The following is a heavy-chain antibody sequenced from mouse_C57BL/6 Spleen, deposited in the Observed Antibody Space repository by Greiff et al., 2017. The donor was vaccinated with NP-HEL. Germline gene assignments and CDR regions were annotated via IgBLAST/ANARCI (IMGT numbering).Heavy chain of an antibody. Sequence: EVKVVESGGGLVKPGGSLKLSCAASGFTFSSYTMSWVRQTPEKRLEWVATISGGGGNTYYPDSVKGRFTISRDNAKNTLYLQMSSLRSEDTALYYCARHKGNYYAMDYWGQGTSVTVSS. J-gene: IGHJ4*01. CDR2: ISGGGGNT. D-gene: IGHD2-1*01. V-gene: IGHV5-9*01. CDR1: GFTFSSYT. CDR3: ARHKGNYYAMDY.